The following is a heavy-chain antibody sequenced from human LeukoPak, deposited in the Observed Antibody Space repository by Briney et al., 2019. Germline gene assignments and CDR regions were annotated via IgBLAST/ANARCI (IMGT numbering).Heavy chain of an antibody. D-gene: IGHD4-23*01. CDR1: EFTFSNYV. CDR2: ITGSGGST. V-gene: IGHV3-23*01. Sequence: GGSLRLSCAASEFTFSNYVMNWVRQAPGKGLEWVSTITGSGGSTSYADSMKGRFTVSRDNSKNALYLQMNSLRAEDTAVYYCARDYGGDTGLDSWGQGTLVTVSS. J-gene: IGHJ4*02. CDR3: ARDYGGDTGLDS.